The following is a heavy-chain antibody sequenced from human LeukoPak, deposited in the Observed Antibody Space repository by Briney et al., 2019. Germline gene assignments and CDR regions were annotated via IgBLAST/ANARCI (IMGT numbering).Heavy chain of an antibody. CDR1: GFTFSSYA. CDR2: ITGSSGYT. J-gene: IGHJ4*02. CDR3: AKRLSGWYYTDY. Sequence: PGGSLRLSCAASGFTFSSYAMSWVRQAPGKGLEWVSSITGSSGYTYYADSVKGRFTISRDNSKNTLYLHMNSLRAEDTAVYYCAKRLSGWYYTDYSGQGTLVTVSS. D-gene: IGHD6-19*01. V-gene: IGHV3-23*01.